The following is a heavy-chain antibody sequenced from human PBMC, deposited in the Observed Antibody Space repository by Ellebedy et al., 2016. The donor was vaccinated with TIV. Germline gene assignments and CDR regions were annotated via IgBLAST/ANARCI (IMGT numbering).Heavy chain of an antibody. J-gene: IGHJ4*02. CDR2: IKPDDSEK. V-gene: IGHV3-7*01. Sequence: PGGSLRLSCAASGITFNNYWMSRVRQAPGMGLEWVANIKPDDSEKYYLDSVKGRFTISRDNAENSLYLQMDSLRAEDTAVYYCASLIWGAGFDYWGQGALVTVSS. CDR1: GITFNNYW. D-gene: IGHD3-16*01. CDR3: ASLIWGAGFDY.